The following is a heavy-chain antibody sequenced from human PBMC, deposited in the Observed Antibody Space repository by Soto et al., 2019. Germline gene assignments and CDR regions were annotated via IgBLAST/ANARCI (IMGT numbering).Heavy chain of an antibody. Sequence: GGSLRLSCAASGFTFSSYAMHWVRQAPGKGLEWVAVISYDGSNKYYADSVKGRFTISRDNSKNTLYLQMNSLRAEDTAVYHCARDISRITIFGVVITDGMDVWGQGTTVTVSS. CDR1: GFTFSSYA. V-gene: IGHV3-30-3*01. CDR3: ARDISRITIFGVVITDGMDV. J-gene: IGHJ6*02. D-gene: IGHD3-3*01. CDR2: ISYDGSNK.